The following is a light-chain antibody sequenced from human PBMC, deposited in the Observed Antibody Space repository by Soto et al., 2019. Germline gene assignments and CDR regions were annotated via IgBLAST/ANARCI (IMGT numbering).Light chain of an antibody. CDR3: QQSYGTPIT. CDR1: QSISSS. V-gene: IGKV3-15*01. Sequence: EIVLTQSPGILSLSPGERASLSCWASQSISSSFLAWYQQKPGQAPRLLIYGASTRATGIPARFSGSGSGTEFTLTISSLQSEDFATYYCQQSYGTPITFGQGTRLEIK. J-gene: IGKJ5*01. CDR2: GAS.